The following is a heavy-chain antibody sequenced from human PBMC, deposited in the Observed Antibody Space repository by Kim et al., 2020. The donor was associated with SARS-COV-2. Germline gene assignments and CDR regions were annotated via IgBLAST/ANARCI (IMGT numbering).Heavy chain of an antibody. CDR2: IYYSGST. CDR3: ATKSYFDWPKYAFDI. V-gene: IGHV4-59*01. CDR1: GGSISSYY. Sequence: SETLSLTCTVSGGSISSYYWSWIRQPPGKGLEWIGYIYYSGSTNYNPSLKSRVTISVDTSKNQFSLKLSSMTASDTAVYYCATKSYFDWPKYAFDICGQGTMVTVSS. D-gene: IGHD3-9*01. J-gene: IGHJ3*02.